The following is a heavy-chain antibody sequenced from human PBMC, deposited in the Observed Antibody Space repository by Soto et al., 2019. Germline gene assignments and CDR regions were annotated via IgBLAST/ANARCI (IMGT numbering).Heavy chain of an antibody. D-gene: IGHD2-15*01. J-gene: IGHJ4*02. V-gene: IGHV4-34*01. CDR3: ARGAVVVVAATPESPGPYDY. CDR1: GGSFSGYY. Sequence: SEILSLTCAVYGGSFSGYYWSWIRQPPGKGLEWIGEINHSGSTNYNPSLKSRVTISVDTSKNQFSLKLSSVTAADTAVYYCARGAVVVVAATPESPGPYDYWGQGTLVTVSS. CDR2: INHSGST.